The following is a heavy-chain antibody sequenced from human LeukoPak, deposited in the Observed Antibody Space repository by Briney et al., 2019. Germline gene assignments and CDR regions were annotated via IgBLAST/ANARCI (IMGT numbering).Heavy chain of an antibody. CDR3: ARSFGGTYYFDY. V-gene: IGHV3-74*01. CDR2: INSGGSST. CDR1: GFTFSPYW. D-gene: IGHD1-26*01. Sequence: PGGSLRLSCAASGFTFSPYWMHWARQAPGKGLVWVSHINSGGSSTSYADSVKGRFTISRDNAKNTLFLQMHSLRADDTAVYYCARSFGGTYYFDYWGQGTLVTVSS. J-gene: IGHJ4*02.